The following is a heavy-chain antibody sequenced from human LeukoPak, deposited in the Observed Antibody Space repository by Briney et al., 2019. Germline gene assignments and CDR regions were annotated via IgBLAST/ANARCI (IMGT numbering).Heavy chain of an antibody. Sequence: GGSLRLSCAASGVTLSPYGMHWVRQAPGKGLEWVAVISYEGGTQHYADSVKGRFIISRDNPRNTLYLQTNILRTEDTAVYYCAKEGTPQVSTWYDLWGQGTQVIVSS. D-gene: IGHD3-10*01. CDR3: AKEGTPQVSTWYDL. V-gene: IGHV3-30*18. CDR2: ISYEGGTQ. J-gene: IGHJ5*02. CDR1: GVTLSPYG.